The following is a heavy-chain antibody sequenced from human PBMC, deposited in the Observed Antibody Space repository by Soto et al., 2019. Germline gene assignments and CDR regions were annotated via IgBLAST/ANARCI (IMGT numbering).Heavy chain of an antibody. Sequence: SVKVSCKASGYTFTSSGISWVRQAPGQGLEWMGRIIPILGIANYAQKFQGRVTITADKSTSTAYMELSSLRSEDTAVYYCARARIAAAGNWFDPWGQGTLVTVSS. CDR1: GYTFTSSG. CDR2: IIPILGIA. D-gene: IGHD6-13*01. J-gene: IGHJ5*02. CDR3: ARARIAAAGNWFDP. V-gene: IGHV1-69*04.